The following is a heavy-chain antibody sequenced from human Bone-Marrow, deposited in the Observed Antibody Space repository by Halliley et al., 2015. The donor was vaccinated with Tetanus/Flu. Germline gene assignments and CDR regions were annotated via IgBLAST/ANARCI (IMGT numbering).Heavy chain of an antibody. CDR3: ARGYGVGSYFFDY. D-gene: IGHD3-16*01. V-gene: IGHV4-31*01. CDR1: GGSIDSGGFY. Sequence: LRLSCSVSGGSIDSGGFYWSWIRQHPGKGLEWIGYISSSGTTYYSPSLKGPVTISVDASKNQFSLKVTSLTAADTAVYYCARGYGVGSYFFDYWGQGTLVTVSS. J-gene: IGHJ4*02. CDR2: ISSSGTT.